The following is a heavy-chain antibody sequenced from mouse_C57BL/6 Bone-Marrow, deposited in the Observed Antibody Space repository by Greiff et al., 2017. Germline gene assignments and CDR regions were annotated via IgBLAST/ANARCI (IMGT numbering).Heavy chain of an antibody. CDR1: GFTFSSYA. V-gene: IGHV5-9-1*02. J-gene: IGHJ4*01. D-gene: IGHD1-1*01. Sequence: EVKVVESGEGLVKPGGSLKLSCAASGFTFSSYAMSWVRQTPEKRLEWVAYISSGGDYIYYADTVKGRFTISRDNARNTLYLQMSSLKSEDTAMYYCTRDPFITTVVDYYAMDYWGQGTSVTVSS. CDR2: ISSGGDYI. CDR3: TRDPFITTVVDYYAMDY.